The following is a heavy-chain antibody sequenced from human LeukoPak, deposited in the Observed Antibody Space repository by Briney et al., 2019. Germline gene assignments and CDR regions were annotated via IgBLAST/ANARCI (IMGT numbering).Heavy chain of an antibody. CDR1: GGSISSYY. V-gene: IGHV4-59*12. CDR3: ARNDFWSGYYRGELWFDP. D-gene: IGHD3-3*01. J-gene: IGHJ5*02. CDR2: IYYSGST. Sequence: SETLSLTCTVSGGSISSYYWSWIRQPPGKGLEWIGYIYYSGSTNYNPSLKSRVTMSVDTSKNQFSLKLSSVTAADTAVYYCARNDFWSGYYRGELWFDPWGQGTLVTVSS.